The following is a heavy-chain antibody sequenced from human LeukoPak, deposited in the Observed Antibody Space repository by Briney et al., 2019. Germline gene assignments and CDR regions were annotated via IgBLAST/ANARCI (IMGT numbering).Heavy chain of an antibody. V-gene: IGHV4-34*01. CDR3: ARTNDYSNY. CDR1: GGSFSGYY. J-gene: IGHJ4*02. D-gene: IGHD4-4*01. CDR2: INHSGST. Sequence: SETLCLTCAVYGGSFSGYYWSWIRQPPGKGLEWIGEINHSGSTNYNPSLKSRVTISVDTSKNQFSLKLSSVTAADTAVYYCARTNDYSNYWGQGTLVTVSS.